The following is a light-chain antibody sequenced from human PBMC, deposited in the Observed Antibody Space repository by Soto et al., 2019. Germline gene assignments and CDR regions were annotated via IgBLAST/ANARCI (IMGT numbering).Light chain of an antibody. CDR3: QQRSIWPRT. CDR2: DAS. Sequence: EIVLTQSPATLSLSPGERATLSCRASQSISSDLAWYQQKPGQAPRLLIYDASNRVTGIPARFRGSGSGTDFTLTISTLEPEDFAVYYCQQRSIWPRTFGQGTKV. J-gene: IGKJ1*01. V-gene: IGKV3-11*01. CDR1: QSISSD.